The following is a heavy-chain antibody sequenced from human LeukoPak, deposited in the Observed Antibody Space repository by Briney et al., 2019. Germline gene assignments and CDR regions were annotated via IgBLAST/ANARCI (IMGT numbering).Heavy chain of an antibody. CDR3: ARDRSTSCYLDY. D-gene: IGHD2-2*01. Sequence: ASVKVSCKASENTFTNYYMHWVRQAPGQGLEWLGLINPNGGRTAYAQNFQGRVTMTRDTSTTTLYLELSSLRSDDTAVYYCARDRSTSCYLDYWGQGTLVTVSS. J-gene: IGHJ4*02. CDR1: ENTFTNYY. V-gene: IGHV1-46*01. CDR2: INPNGGRT.